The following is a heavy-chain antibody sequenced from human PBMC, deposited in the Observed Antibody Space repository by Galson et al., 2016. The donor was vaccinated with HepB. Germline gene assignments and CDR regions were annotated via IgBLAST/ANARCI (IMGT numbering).Heavy chain of an antibody. V-gene: IGHV3-30-3*01. CDR2: ISYDGSNR. D-gene: IGHD2-2*01. Sequence: SLRLSCAASGFTFSTYAMHWVRQAPGKGLNWVAVISYDGSNRYYADSVKGRFTISRDNSKTTLYLQMNSLRAEDTAIYYCATEPDRLGYCSSTSCYAPPGYWGQGTLVTVSS. CDR1: GFTFSTYA. CDR3: ATEPDRLGYCSSTSCYAPPGY. J-gene: IGHJ4*02.